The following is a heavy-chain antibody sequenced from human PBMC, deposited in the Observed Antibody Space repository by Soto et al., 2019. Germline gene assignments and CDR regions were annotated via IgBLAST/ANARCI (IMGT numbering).Heavy chain of an antibody. V-gene: IGHV3-30*18. CDR1: GFTFSLYG. Sequence: GGSLRLSCAASGFTFSLYGIHWVRQAPGKGLEWVALISDDGSNQYFADSVKGRFTISRDNSNNTLYLQMNSLRPEDTAVYFCANDWGHGDYVFDFWGKGT. CDR3: ANDWGHGDYVFDF. D-gene: IGHD4-17*01. CDR2: ISDDGSNQ. J-gene: IGHJ4*02.